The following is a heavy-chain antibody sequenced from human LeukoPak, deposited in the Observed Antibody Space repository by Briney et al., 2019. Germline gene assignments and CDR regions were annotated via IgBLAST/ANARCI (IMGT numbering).Heavy chain of an antibody. CDR1: GFILSDYY. Sequence: GGSLRLSCAASGFILSDYYMSWIRQAPGKGLEWVAYISTNDRTTYYADSVKGRFTISRDNAKNSLYLQMNSLRVEDTAVYYCARDYEPYCGGDCYPGYWGQGNLVTVSS. V-gene: IGHV3-11*04. J-gene: IGHJ4*02. D-gene: IGHD2-21*02. CDR2: ISTNDRTT. CDR3: ARDYEPYCGGDCYPGY.